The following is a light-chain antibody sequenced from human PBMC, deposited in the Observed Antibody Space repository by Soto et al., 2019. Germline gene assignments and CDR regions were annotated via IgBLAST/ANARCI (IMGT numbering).Light chain of an antibody. J-gene: IGLJ1*01. CDR2: EVS. CDR1: SSDIGAYNY. Sequence: QSALTQPASVSGSPGQSITFSCTGTSSDIGAYNYVSWYQHHPAKAPKLMIYEVSNRPSGISNRFSGSKSGNTASLTISGLQAEDEADYYCLSFTRGDTYLFGTGTKVTVL. CDR3: LSFTRGDTYL. V-gene: IGLV2-14*01.